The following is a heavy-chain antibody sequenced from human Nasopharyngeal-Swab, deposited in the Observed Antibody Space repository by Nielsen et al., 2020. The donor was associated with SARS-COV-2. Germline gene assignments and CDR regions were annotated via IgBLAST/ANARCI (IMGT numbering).Heavy chain of an antibody. CDR1: GLSYTNYW. CDR2: INQDGSEK. J-gene: IGHJ5*02. V-gene: IGHV3-7*01. D-gene: IGHD7-27*01. CDR3: ARDSGWFDP. Sequence: GGSLRLSCAASGLSYTNYWTSWVRQAPGKGREWVASINQDGSEKYLVDSVKGRFTISRDNAKNSVHLEMNNLRAEDTAVYYCARDSGWFDPWGQGTLVTVSS.